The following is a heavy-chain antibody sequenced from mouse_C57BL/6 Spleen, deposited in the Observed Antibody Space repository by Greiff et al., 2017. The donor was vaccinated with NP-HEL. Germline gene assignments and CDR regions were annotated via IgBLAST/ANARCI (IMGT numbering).Heavy chain of an antibody. V-gene: IGHV1-82*01. CDR3: ARGRYGNDDY. J-gene: IGHJ2*01. CDR1: GYAFSSSW. D-gene: IGHD2-10*02. CDR2: IYPGDGDT. Sequence: QVQLKESGPELVKPGASVKISCKASGYAFSSSWMNWVKQRPGKGLEWIGRIYPGDGDTNYNGKFKGKATLTADKSSSTAYMQLSSLTSEDSAVYFCARGRYGNDDYWGQGTTLAVSS.